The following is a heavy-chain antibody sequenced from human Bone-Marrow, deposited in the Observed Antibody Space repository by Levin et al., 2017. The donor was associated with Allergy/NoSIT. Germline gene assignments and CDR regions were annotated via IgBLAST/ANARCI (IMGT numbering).Heavy chain of an antibody. J-gene: IGHJ4*02. CDR3: ARALWFRDFYFDY. D-gene: IGHD3-10*01. CDR1: GFSLGPSGMC. CDR2: IDWDDNK. V-gene: IGHV2-70*01. Sequence: VSGPTLVKPTQTLTLTCTFSGFSLGPSGMCVSWIRQPPGKALEWLAVIDWDDNKYYTTSLKTRLTISKDTSKNQVVLTMTNMDPVDTATYFCARALWFRDFYFDYWGQGTLVTVSS.